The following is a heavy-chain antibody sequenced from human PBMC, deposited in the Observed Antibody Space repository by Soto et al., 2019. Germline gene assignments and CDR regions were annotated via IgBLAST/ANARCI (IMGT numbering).Heavy chain of an antibody. V-gene: IGHV3-64D*06. CDR1: GFTFSMFS. J-gene: IGHJ5*02. D-gene: IGHD4-17*01. CDR2: ISSNGDST. CDR3: VHPRSTVQIPPT. Sequence: GGSMRLSCSASGFTFSMFSMHWVRQAPGKGLEYVSGISSNGDSTYYADSVKGRFTISRDNSKNTLYLQMSSLRAVDTAVYYCVHPRSTVQIPPTWGQGTLVTVSS.